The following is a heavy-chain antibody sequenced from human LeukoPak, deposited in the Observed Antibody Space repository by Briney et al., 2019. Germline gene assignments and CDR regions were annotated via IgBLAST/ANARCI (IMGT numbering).Heavy chain of an antibody. V-gene: IGHV3-9*01. CDR3: AKDPAYDSSESYFDY. D-gene: IGHD3-22*01. CDR1: GFTFSSYA. Sequence: GGSLRLSCAASGFTFSSYAMSWVRQAPGKGLEWVSGISWNSGSIGYADSVKGRFTISRDNAKNSLYLQMNSLRAEDTALYYCAKDPAYDSSESYFDYWGQGTLVTVSS. J-gene: IGHJ4*02. CDR2: ISWNSGSI.